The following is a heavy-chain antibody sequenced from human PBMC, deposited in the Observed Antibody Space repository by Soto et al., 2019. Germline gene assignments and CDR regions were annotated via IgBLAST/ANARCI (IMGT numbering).Heavy chain of an antibody. V-gene: IGHV3-7*03. J-gene: IGHJ4*02. CDR2: IKPDGSG. Sequence: EVQLVESGGGLVQPGGSLRLSCAASGFTFSSYWMTWVRQAPGKGLEWVANIKPDGSGYYVDSVKGRFTVSRDNANNSLSLEMKSLRADDTAVYYCARDRSVAARPVYYFDYWGLGTLVMVSS. D-gene: IGHD6-6*01. CDR3: ARDRSVAARPVYYFDY. CDR1: GFTFSSYW.